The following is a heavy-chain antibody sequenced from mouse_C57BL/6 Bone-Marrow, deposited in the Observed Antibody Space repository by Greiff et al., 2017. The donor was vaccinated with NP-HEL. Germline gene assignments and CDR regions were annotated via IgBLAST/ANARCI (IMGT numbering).Heavy chain of an antibody. V-gene: IGHV1-4*01. J-gene: IGHJ3*01. CDR3: ARSCYGSSYWFAY. Sequence: QVQLQQSGAELARPGASVKMSCKASGYTFTSYTMHWVKQRPGQGLEWIGYINPSSGYTKYNQKFKDKATLTADKSSSTAYMQLSSLTSEDSAVYYCARSCYGSSYWFAYWGQGTLVTVSA. D-gene: IGHD1-1*01. CDR2: INPSSGYT. CDR1: GYTFTSYT.